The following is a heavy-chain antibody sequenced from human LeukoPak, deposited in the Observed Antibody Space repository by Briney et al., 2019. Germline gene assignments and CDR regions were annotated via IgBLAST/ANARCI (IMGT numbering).Heavy chain of an antibody. CDR2: INPNSGGT. Sequence: ASVKVSCKAAGCTFTGYYMHWVRQAPGQGLEWMGWINPNSGGTNYAQKFQGRVTMTRDTSISTAYMELSRLRSDDTAEYYCARDQKREYYDFWSRYSALDYWGQGTLVTVSS. CDR3: ARDQKREYYDFWSRYSALDY. J-gene: IGHJ4*02. CDR1: GCTFTGYY. D-gene: IGHD3-3*01. V-gene: IGHV1-2*02.